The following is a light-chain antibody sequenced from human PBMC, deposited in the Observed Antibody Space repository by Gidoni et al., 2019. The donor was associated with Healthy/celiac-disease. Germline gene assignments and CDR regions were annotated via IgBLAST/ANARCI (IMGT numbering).Light chain of an antibody. V-gene: IGLV1-40*01. Sequence: QSVLTQPPSVSGAPGQRVTISCTGCSSNLGAGYDVHWHQQVPGTAPKILIYGISNRPSGVPDRFSGSKSGTSASLAITGLQAEDEADYYCQSYDSSLSGDVVFGGGTKLTVL. CDR3: QSYDSSLSGDVV. CDR1: SSNLGAGYD. CDR2: GIS. J-gene: IGLJ2*01.